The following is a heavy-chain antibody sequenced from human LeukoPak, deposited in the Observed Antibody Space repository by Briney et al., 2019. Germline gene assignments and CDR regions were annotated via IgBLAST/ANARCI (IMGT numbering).Heavy chain of an antibody. CDR2: IYTAGTT. J-gene: IGHJ4*02. CDR3: ARGYAQAEVTAPDY. CDR1: GFIVNSYY. V-gene: IGHV3-53*01. D-gene: IGHD1-14*01. Sequence: GGSLRLSSAASGFIVNSYYMSWFRQAPGKGLEWVSVIYTAGTTHYADSVRGRFIISRDYSKNTLNLQMNSLRAEDTAVYYCARGYAQAEVTAPDYWGQGILVTVSS.